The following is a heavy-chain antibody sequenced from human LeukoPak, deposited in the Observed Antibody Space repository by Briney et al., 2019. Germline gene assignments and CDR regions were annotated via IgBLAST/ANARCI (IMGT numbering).Heavy chain of an antibody. D-gene: IGHD5-24*01. Sequence: PSETLSLTCTVSGYSISSGYYWGWIRQSPGKGLEWIGSIYHSGSTYYNPSLKSRVTLSVDTSKNQFSLKLSSVTAADTAVYYCARSRGRDGYNYGFWAFDIWGQGTMVTVSS. CDR3: ARSRGRDGYNYGFWAFDI. CDR1: GYSISSGYY. J-gene: IGHJ3*02. CDR2: IYHSGST. V-gene: IGHV4-38-2*02.